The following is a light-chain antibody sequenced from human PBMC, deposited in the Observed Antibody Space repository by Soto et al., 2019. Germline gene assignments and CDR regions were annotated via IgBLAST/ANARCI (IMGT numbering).Light chain of an antibody. Sequence: QSALTQPRSVSGSPGQSVTISCTGTSSDVGGYNYVSWYQQHPGKVPKLMIYDVSKWPSGVPDRFSGSKSGNTASLTISGLQAEDEADYYCCSYAGSYTHVFGSGTKVTVL. CDR3: CSYAGSYTHV. CDR2: DVS. V-gene: IGLV2-11*01. CDR1: SSDVGGYNY. J-gene: IGLJ1*01.